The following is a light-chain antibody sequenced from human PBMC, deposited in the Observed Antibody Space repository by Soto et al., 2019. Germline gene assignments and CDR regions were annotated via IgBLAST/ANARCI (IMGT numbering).Light chain of an antibody. CDR1: SSDVGAYNY. J-gene: IGLJ1*01. CDR3: SSYTTSSTYV. CDR2: DVT. V-gene: IGLV2-14*03. Sequence: QSALTQPASVSGSPGQSITISSTGTSSDVGAYNYVSWYQQHPGKAPKLMIYDVTNRPSGVSDRFSGSKSGYTASLTISGLQAEYEADYYCSSYTTSSTYVFGTGTKVTVL.